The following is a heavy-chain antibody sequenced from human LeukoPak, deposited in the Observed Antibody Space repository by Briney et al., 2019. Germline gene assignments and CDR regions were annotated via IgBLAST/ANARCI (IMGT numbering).Heavy chain of an antibody. CDR2: INWNGGST. CDR1: GLTLDDYG. V-gene: IGHV3-20*04. D-gene: IGHD1-26*01. CDR3: ARDLGGSYRPYYFDY. Sequence: GGSLTLSCSASGLTLDDYGMSWVRPAPGEGPGWVSGINWNGGSTGYADPVKGRFTIYRGNAKNSLYLHMNSLRAEETALYYCARDLGGSYRPYYFDYWGQGTLVTVSS. J-gene: IGHJ4*02.